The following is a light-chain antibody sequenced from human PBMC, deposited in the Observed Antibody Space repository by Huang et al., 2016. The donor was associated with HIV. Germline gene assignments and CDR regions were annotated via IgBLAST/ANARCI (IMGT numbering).Light chain of an antibody. CDR3: QHYYNLPYT. J-gene: IGKJ2*01. CDR1: QGVGDN. CDR2: GVS. Sequence: EIVMTQSPATLSVSPGERATLSCRASQGVGDNLAWYQQKPGRAPRLLIYGVSTRATNVPPRFSGSGSGTDFTLTISSLQSEDFALYYCQHYYNLPYTFGHGTRLETK. V-gene: IGKV3-15*01.